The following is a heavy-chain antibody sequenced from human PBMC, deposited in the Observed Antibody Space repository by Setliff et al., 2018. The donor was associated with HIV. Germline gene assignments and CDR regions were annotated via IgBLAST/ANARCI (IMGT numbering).Heavy chain of an antibody. Sequence: PGGSLRLSCAASGSTFSSYGVHWVRQAPGKGLEWVAFIRNDGSDKHYVDSVKGRFTISRDNSKNTLYLQMNSLRAEDTAVYYCAMSPYSSGLFDYWGQGTLVTVSS. J-gene: IGHJ4*02. CDR2: IRNDGSDK. CDR1: GSTFSSYG. D-gene: IGHD6-19*01. CDR3: AMSPYSSGLFDY. V-gene: IGHV3-30*02.